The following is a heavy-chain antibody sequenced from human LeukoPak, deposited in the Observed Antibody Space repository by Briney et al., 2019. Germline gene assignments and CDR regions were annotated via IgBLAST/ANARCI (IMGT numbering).Heavy chain of an antibody. CDR3: ARGGGRNWFDP. Sequence: SETLSLTCTVSGGSISSGGYYWSWVRQHPGKGLEWIGYIYYSGSTYYNPSLKSRVTISVDTSKNQFSLKLSSVTAADTAVYYCARGGGRNWFDPWGQGTLVTVSS. CDR1: GGSISSGGYY. D-gene: IGHD3-16*01. CDR2: IYYSGST. J-gene: IGHJ5*02. V-gene: IGHV4-31*03.